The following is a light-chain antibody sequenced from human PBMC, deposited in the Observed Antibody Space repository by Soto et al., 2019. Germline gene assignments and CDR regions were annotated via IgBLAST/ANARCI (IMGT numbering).Light chain of an antibody. CDR1: QSVSSSY. CDR3: QQYGSSPPP. V-gene: IGKV3-20*01. Sequence: EIVLTQAPGTLSLSPGERATLSCRASQSVSSSYLAWYQQKPGQAPRLLIYGASSRATGIPDRFSGSGSGTDFTLTISRLEPEDFVVYYCQQYGSSPPPVGQGTKVEIK. J-gene: IGKJ1*01. CDR2: GAS.